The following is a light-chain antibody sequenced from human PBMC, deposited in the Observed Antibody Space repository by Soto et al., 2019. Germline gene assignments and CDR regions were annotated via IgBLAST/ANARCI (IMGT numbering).Light chain of an antibody. V-gene: IGLV1-40*01. J-gene: IGLJ2*01. CDR2: GNI. CDR1: SSNIGAGFD. Sequence: QSVLTQPPSVSGAPGQRVTISCTGTSSNIGAGFDVHWYQQLPGTAPKLLISGNINRPSGVPDRISGSRSGTSASLPITGLQAEDEGDFYCQSYDTSLRGALFGGGTQLTVL. CDR3: QSYDTSLRGAL.